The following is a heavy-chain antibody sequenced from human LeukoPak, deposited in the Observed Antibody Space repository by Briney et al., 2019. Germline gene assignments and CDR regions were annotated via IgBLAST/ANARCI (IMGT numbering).Heavy chain of an antibody. CDR3: ARDRDRGEFDY. CDR2: IYYSGST. V-gene: IGHV4-30-4*01. Sequence: SSETLSLTCTVSGGSISSGDYYWSWIRQPPGKGLEWIGYIYYSGSTYYNPSLKSRVTISVDTSKNQFSLKLSSVTAADTAVYYCARDRDRGEFDYWGQGTLVTVSS. CDR1: GGSISSGDYY. J-gene: IGHJ4*02. D-gene: IGHD3-10*01.